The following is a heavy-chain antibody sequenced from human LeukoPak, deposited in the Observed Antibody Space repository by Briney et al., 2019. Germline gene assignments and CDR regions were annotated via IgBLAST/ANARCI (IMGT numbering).Heavy chain of an antibody. Sequence: ASVKVSCKASGYTFTSYAMNWVRQAPGQGLEWMGWINTNTGNSTYAQGFTGRFVFSLDTSVSTAYLQISSLKAEDTAVYYCARDPSDIVVVPAAGQGYFDLWGRGTLVTVSS. D-gene: IGHD2-2*01. V-gene: IGHV7-4-1*02. CDR2: INTNTGNS. CDR3: ARDPSDIVVVPAAGQGYFDL. CDR1: GYTFTSYA. J-gene: IGHJ2*01.